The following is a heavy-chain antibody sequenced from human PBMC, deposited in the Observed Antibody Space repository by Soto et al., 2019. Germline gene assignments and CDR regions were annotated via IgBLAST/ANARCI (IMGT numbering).Heavy chain of an antibody. CDR2: INPNSGGT. CDR3: VRLSGAARYLFVYYFDY. V-gene: IGHV1-2*02. D-gene: IGHD6-6*01. J-gene: IGHJ4*02. Sequence: ASVKVSCKASGYTFTGYYMHWVRQAPGQGLEWMGWINPNSGGTNYAQKFQGRVTMTRDTSISTAYMELSRLRSDDTAVYYCVRLSGAARYLFVYYFDYWGQGTLVTVSS. CDR1: GYTFTGYY.